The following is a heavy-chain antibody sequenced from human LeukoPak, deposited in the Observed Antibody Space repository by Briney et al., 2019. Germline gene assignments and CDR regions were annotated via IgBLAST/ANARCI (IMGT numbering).Heavy chain of an antibody. V-gene: IGHV4-31*03. CDR3: ARATSSSWYYYYYGMDV. D-gene: IGHD6-13*01. J-gene: IGHJ6*02. CDR1: GGSISSGGYY. Sequence: SETLSLTCTVSGGSISSGGYYWSWIRQHPGKGLEWIGYIYYSGSTYYNPSLKSRVTISVDTSKNQFSLKLSSVTAADTAVYYCARATSSSWYYYYYGMDVWGQGTTVTVSS. CDR2: IYYSGST.